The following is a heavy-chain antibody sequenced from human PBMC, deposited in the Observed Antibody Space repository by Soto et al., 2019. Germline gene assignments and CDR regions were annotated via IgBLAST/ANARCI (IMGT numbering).Heavy chain of an antibody. J-gene: IGHJ6*02. CDR2: ISFDGNHK. Sequence: GGPLRLSCAASGFILGDYALHWVRQAPGKGLEWLAVISFDGNHKYYADSVQGRFTISRDNSQNTPYLQMNDLPPADTAIYFCASPYCSRTSCPHYYYDYGLNVWGQRTTVTVSS. CDR1: GFILGDYA. V-gene: IGHV3-30*17. D-gene: IGHD2-2*01. CDR3: ASPYCSRTSCPHYYYDYGLNV.